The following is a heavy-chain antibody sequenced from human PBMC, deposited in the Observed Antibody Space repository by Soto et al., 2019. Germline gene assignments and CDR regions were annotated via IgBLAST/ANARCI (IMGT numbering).Heavy chain of an antibody. CDR2: ISSSSSYI. J-gene: IGHJ4*02. CDR3: ARDFNEVVVVSIFDY. D-gene: IGHD3-22*01. V-gene: IGHV3-21*01. Sequence: GGSLILSCAASGFTFDDYTMHWVRQAPGKGLEWVSYISSSSSYIYYADSVKGRFTISRDNAKNSLYLQMNSLRAEDTAVYYCARDFNEVVVVSIFDYWGQGTLVTVSS. CDR1: GFTFDDYT.